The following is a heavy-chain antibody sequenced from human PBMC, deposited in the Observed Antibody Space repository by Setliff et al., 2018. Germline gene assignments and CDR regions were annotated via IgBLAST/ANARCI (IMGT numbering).Heavy chain of an antibody. J-gene: IGHJ5*02. CDR2: ISAYSGNT. Sequence: ASVKVSCKASGYTFSNYGITWVRQAPGQGLEWMGWISAYSGNTYSAQRFQGRVSLTTDESTNTAYLELRGLRSDDTAVYYCMRLVRFCSRTVCQRTSGDEAWGQGTPVTVSS. CDR3: MRLVRFCSRTVCQRTSGDEA. D-gene: IGHD3-3*01. CDR1: GYTFSNYG. V-gene: IGHV1-18*04.